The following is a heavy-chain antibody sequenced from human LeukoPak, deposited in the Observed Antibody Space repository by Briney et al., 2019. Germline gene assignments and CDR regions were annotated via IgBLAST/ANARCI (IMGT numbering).Heavy chain of an antibody. Sequence: ASVKVSCKASGYTFTGYYMHWVRQAPGQGLEWMRWINPNSGGTNYAQKFQGRVTMTRDTSISTAYMELSRLRSDDTAVYYCARSRGLELLRFDYWGQGTLVTVSS. D-gene: IGHD1-7*01. CDR3: ARSRGLELLRFDY. V-gene: IGHV1-2*02. CDR1: GYTFTGYY. CDR2: INPNSGGT. J-gene: IGHJ4*02.